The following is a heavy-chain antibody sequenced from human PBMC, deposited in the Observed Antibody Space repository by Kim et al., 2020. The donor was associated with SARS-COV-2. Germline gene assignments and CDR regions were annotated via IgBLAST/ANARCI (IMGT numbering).Heavy chain of an antibody. Sequence: YAQKFQDRVTMTTDTSTSKAYMELRRLRSDDTAVYYCARDSGEMATLFDYWGQGALVTVSS. D-gene: IGHD3-10*01. V-gene: IGHV1-18*01. J-gene: IGHJ4*02. CDR3: ARDSGEMATLFDY.